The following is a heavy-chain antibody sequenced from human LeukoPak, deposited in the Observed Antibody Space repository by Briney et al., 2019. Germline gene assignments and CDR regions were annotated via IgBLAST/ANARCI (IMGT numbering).Heavy chain of an antibody. CDR3: ARRGTSSSWAHFDY. J-gene: IGHJ4*02. CDR1: GFTFSSYW. D-gene: IGHD6-13*01. Sequence: GGSLRLSCAASGFTFSSYWMTWVRQAPGKGLKWVAKIKQDGSEKYCVDSVKGRFTISRDNAKNSLYLQMNSLGAEDTAVYYCARRGTSSSWAHFDYWGQGTLATVSS. V-gene: IGHV3-7*05. CDR2: IKQDGSEK.